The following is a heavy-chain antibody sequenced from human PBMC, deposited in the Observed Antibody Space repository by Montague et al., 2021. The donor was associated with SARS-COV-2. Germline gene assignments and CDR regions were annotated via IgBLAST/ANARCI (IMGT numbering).Heavy chain of an antibody. Sequence: TLSLTCTVSGGSFSSRSYNWSWLRPSAGKGLEFLSRVYMTGSTNYTPSLQIPVTTSRYTSKNPLSLKLSSATDADTAVYYGARVRWGAGARGTCYDGMDVWDQGTTVTVSS. D-gene: IGHD2-15*01. CDR3: ARVRWGAGARGTCYDGMDV. V-gene: IGHV4-61*02. J-gene: IGHJ6*02. CDR1: GGSFSSRSYN. CDR2: VYMTGST.